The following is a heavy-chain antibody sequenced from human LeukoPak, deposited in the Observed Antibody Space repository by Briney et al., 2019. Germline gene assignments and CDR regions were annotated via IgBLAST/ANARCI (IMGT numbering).Heavy chain of an antibody. Sequence: SETLSLTCAVYGGSFSGYYWSWIRQPAGKGLEWIGSIYNSGSTYYNPALKSRVTMSVDTSKNQFSLKLTSVTAADTAVYYCAMGGNYGIDYWGQGTLITVSS. CDR3: AMGGNYGIDY. J-gene: IGHJ4*02. V-gene: IGHV4-59*04. CDR1: GGSFSGYY. D-gene: IGHD1-26*01. CDR2: IYNSGST.